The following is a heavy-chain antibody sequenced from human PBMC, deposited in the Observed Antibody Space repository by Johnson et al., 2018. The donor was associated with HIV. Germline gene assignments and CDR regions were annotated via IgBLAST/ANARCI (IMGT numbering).Heavy chain of an antibody. Sequence: QVQLVESVGGVVQPGGSLRLSCAASGFTFSSYGMHWVRQAPGKGLEWVAIIRYDGSNKYYVDSVKGRFTISRDNAKNSLSLQMNSLRAEDTAVYYCARDSRLRTRVVGWADAFDIWGQGTMVSVSS. CDR3: ARDSRLRTRVVGWADAFDI. CDR2: IRYDGSNK. V-gene: IGHV3-30*02. J-gene: IGHJ3*02. D-gene: IGHD4-17*01. CDR1: GFTFSSYG.